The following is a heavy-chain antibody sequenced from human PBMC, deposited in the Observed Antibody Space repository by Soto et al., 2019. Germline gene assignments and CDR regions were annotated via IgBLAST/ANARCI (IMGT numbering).Heavy chain of an antibody. CDR2: VDYNEGT. V-gene: IGHV4-39*01. Sequence: QLQLQESGPGLVKPSETLSLACTVSGGSISSTTYYWGWIRQPPGRGLEWIGSVDYNEGTNSTPALMSRRPMYLDPSKNQSARRMTTVTSADTAVYYCARLVATWNYERGYFHPWGQGTLVTVSS. J-gene: IGHJ1*01. CDR1: GGSISSTTYY. D-gene: IGHD1-7*01. CDR3: ARLVATWNYERGYFHP.